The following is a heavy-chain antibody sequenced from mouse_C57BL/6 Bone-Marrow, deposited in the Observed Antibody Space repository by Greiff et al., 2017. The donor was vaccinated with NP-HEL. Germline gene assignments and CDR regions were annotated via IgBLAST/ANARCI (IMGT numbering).Heavy chain of an antibody. J-gene: IGHJ3*01. CDR3: AILGV. CDR2: ISNGGGST. CDR1: GFTFSDYY. V-gene: IGHV5-12*01. D-gene: IGHD3-3*01. Sequence: DVKLVESGGGLVQPGGSLKLSCAASGFTFSDYYMYWVRQTPEKRLEWVAYISNGGGSTYYPDTVKGRFTISRDNAKNTLYLQMSRLKSEDTAMYYCAILGVWGQGTLVTVSA.